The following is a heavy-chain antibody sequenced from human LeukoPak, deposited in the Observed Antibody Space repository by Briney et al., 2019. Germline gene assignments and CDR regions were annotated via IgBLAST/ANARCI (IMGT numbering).Heavy chain of an antibody. CDR2: IYTSGST. Sequence: SETLSLTCTVSGGSISSFYWSWIRQPAGKGLEWSGRIYTSGSTNYNPSLKSLVTMSVDTTKNQFSLKLSSVTAADTAVYYCARVAPSYYYDSSGYYHDAFDIWGQGTMVTVSS. V-gene: IGHV4-4*07. J-gene: IGHJ3*02. D-gene: IGHD3-22*01. CDR3: ARVAPSYYYDSSGYYHDAFDI. CDR1: GGSISSFY.